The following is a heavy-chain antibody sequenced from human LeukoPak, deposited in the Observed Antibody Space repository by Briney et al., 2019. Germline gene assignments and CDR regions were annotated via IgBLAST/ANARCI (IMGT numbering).Heavy chain of an antibody. CDR3: AKVLSLAVAGTEDDY. V-gene: IGHV3-23*01. D-gene: IGHD6-19*01. J-gene: IGHJ4*02. CDR1: GFTFSSYA. Sequence: PGGSLRLSCAASGFTFSSYAMSWVRQAPGKGLEWVSAISGSGGSTYYADSVKGRFTISRDNSKNTLYLQMNSLRAEDTAVYYCAKVLSLAVAGTEDDYWGQGTLVTVSS. CDR2: ISGSGGST.